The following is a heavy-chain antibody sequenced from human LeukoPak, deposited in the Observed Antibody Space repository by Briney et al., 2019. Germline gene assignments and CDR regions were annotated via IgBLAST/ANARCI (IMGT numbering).Heavy chain of an antibody. Sequence: GGSLRLSCAASGFTLSNYWMSWVRQAPGKGLEWVANIKQDGSEKYYVDFVKGRVTISRDNAKNSLYLQMNSLRAEDTAVYYCAKGPVWFGEFHWFDPWGQGTLVTVSS. CDR1: GFTLSNYW. D-gene: IGHD3-10*01. V-gene: IGHV3-7*01. CDR3: AKGPVWFGEFHWFDP. J-gene: IGHJ5*02. CDR2: IKQDGSEK.